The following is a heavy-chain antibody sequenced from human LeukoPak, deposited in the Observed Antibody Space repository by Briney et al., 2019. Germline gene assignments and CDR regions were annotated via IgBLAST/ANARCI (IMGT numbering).Heavy chain of an antibody. V-gene: IGHV3-30*02. CDR1: GFTFSSYG. Sequence: GGSLRLSCAASGFTFSSYGMHWVRQAPGKGLEWVAFIRYDGSNKYYADSVKGRFTISRDNSKNTLYLQMNSLRVEDTAVYYCAKDGGSGWYFDYWGQGTLVTVSS. CDR2: IRYDGSNK. D-gene: IGHD6-19*01. CDR3: AKDGGSGWYFDY. J-gene: IGHJ4*02.